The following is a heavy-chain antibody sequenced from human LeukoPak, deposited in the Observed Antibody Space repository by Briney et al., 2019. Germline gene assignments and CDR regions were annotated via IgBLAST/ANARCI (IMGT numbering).Heavy chain of an antibody. D-gene: IGHD2-21*01. CDR1: GYTFTDYY. Sequence: ASVKVSCKASGYTFTDYYIHWVRQATGQGLEWMGWINSNSGATHYAQKFQGRVTMTRDTSISTAYMELSRLRSDDTAVYYCARVPGGAAYDLDHWGQGTLVTVSS. V-gene: IGHV1-2*02. J-gene: IGHJ4*02. CDR3: ARVPGGAAYDLDH. CDR2: INSNSGAT.